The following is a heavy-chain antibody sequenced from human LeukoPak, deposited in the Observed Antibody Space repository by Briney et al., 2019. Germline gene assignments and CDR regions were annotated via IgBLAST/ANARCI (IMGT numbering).Heavy chain of an antibody. D-gene: IGHD2-15*01. Sequence: NSSETLSLTCTVSGGSISSYYWSWIRQPPGKGLEWIGHIYYSGSTNYNPSLKSRVTISVDTSKNQFSLKLSSVTAADTAVYYCARGGFYAFDIWGQGTMVTVSS. CDR2: IYYSGST. V-gene: IGHV4-59*01. J-gene: IGHJ3*02. CDR1: GGSISSYY. CDR3: ARGGFYAFDI.